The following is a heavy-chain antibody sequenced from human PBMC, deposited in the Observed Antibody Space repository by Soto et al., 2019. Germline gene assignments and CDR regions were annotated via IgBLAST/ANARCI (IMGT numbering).Heavy chain of an antibody. J-gene: IGHJ6*02. Sequence: SVKVSCKASGGTFSSYAISWVREAPGQGLEWMGGIIPIFGTANYAQKFQGRVTITADKSTSTAYMELSSLRSEDTAVYYCARGTSRTIFGVVISHVSYYYGMDVWGQGTTVTVSS. D-gene: IGHD3-3*01. CDR3: ARGTSRTIFGVVISHVSYYYGMDV. CDR1: GGTFSSYA. V-gene: IGHV1-69*06. CDR2: IIPIFGTA.